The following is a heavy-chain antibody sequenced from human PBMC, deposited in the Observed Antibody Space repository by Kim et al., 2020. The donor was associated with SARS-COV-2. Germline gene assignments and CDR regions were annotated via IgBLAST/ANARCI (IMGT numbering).Heavy chain of an antibody. V-gene: IGHV4-34*01. D-gene: IGHD3-16*01. Sequence: SETLSLTCAVYGGSFSGYYWSWIHQPPGKGLEWIGEINHSGSTNYNPSLKRRVTISLDTSKNQFSLKLSSVTAADTAVYYCARLHSYSWVHGTLVTVSS. CDR1: GGSFSGYY. CDR3: ARLHSYS. J-gene: IGHJ5*01. CDR2: INHSGST.